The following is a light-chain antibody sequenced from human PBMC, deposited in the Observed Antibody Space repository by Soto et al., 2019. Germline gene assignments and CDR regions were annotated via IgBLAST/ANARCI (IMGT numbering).Light chain of an antibody. J-gene: IGLJ3*02. CDR1: SSNIERNT. V-gene: IGLV1-44*01. CDR3: QSYDNRLTVSV. Sequence: QLVLTQPPSASGTPGQRVIISCSGSSSNIERNTVNWYQQLPGTAPKLLIYGNGNRPSGVPDRFSASKFGTSASLTIAGIQADDEADYYCQSYDNRLTVSVFGGGTKLTVL. CDR2: GNG.